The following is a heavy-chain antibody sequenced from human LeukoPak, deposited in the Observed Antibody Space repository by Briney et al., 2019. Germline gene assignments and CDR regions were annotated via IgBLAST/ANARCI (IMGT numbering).Heavy chain of an antibody. CDR3: AKKQLVAVSYAFDI. V-gene: IGHV3-30*18. CDR2: ISYDGSNK. Sequence: GGSLRLSCAASGFTFSSYGMHWVRQAPGKGLEWVAVISYDGSNKYYADSVKGRFTISRDNSKNTLYLQMNSLRAEDTAVYYCAKKQLVAVSYAFDIWGQGTMVTVSS. CDR1: GFTFSSYG. J-gene: IGHJ3*02. D-gene: IGHD6-6*01.